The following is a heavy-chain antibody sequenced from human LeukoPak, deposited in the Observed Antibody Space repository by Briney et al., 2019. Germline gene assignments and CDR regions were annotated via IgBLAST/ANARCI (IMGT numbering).Heavy chain of an antibody. D-gene: IGHD6-19*01. Sequence: GGSLRLSCAAAGFTFSSYAMSWVRQAPGKGLEWVSAISGSGGSTYYADSVKGRFTISRDNSKNTLYLQMNSLRAEDTAVYYCAKDGGGWYGGRGDYWGQGTLVTVSS. V-gene: IGHV3-23*01. CDR3: AKDGGGWYGGRGDY. CDR1: GFTFSSYA. J-gene: IGHJ4*02. CDR2: ISGSGGST.